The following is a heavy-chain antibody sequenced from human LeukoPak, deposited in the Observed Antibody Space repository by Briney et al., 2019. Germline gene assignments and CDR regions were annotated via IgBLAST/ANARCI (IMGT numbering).Heavy chain of an antibody. Sequence: SETLSLTCTVSGGSISSYYWSWIRQPPGKGLEWIGYIYYSGSTNYNPSLKSRVTISVDTSKNQFSLKLSSVTAADTAVYYCARENDSSGFYYYGMDVWGQGTTVTVSS. D-gene: IGHD3-22*01. V-gene: IGHV4-59*12. J-gene: IGHJ6*02. CDR1: GGSISSYY. CDR2: IYYSGST. CDR3: ARENDSSGFYYYGMDV.